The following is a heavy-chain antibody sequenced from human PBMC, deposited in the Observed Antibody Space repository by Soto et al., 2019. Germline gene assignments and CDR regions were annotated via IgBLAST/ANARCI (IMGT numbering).Heavy chain of an antibody. D-gene: IGHD4-17*01. CDR3: AKDPTVTRKGDD. J-gene: IGHJ4*02. Sequence: GGALILSCTASGFTFSNYSMSWVRQAPGKGLEWVSAISGSGGSTYYADSVKGRFTISRDNSKNTLYLQMNSLRAEDTAVYYCAKDPTVTRKGDDWGQGTLVTVSS. CDR1: GFTFSNYS. V-gene: IGHV3-23*01. CDR2: ISGSGGST.